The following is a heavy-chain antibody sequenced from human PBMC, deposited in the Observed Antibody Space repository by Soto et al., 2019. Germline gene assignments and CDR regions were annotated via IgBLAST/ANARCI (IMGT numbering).Heavy chain of an antibody. V-gene: IGHV1-18*01. CDR3: ARVDDYYDSSGHYFTFFNY. CDR2: ISAFKGYA. J-gene: IGHJ4*02. D-gene: IGHD3-22*01. Sequence: QVQLVQSGPEVKKPGASVKLSCKASGYIFTSYGIGWVRQAPGQGLEWMGWISAFKGYAKYPQRHQGRVTMTTDTPTSTAYMELRSLRSDDTAVYYCARVDDYYDSSGHYFTFFNYWGQGSLVTVSS. CDR1: GYIFTSYG.